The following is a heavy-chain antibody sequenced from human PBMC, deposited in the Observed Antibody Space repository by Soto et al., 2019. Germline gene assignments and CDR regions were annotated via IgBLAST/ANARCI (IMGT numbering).Heavy chain of an antibody. D-gene: IGHD6-6*01. CDR1: GFTFSSYW. J-gene: IGHJ4*02. Sequence: EVQLVESGGGLVQPGGSLRLSCAASGFTFSSYWMSWVRQAPGKGLEWVANIKQDGSEKYYVDSVKGRFTISRDNAKNPLYLQMNSLRAEDTAVYNCARKGRIAALVPFDYWGQGTLVTVSS. V-gene: IGHV3-7*01. CDR3: ARKGRIAALVPFDY. CDR2: IKQDGSEK.